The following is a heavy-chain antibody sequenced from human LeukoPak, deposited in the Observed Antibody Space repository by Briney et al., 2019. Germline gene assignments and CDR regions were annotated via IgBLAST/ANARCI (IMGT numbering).Heavy chain of an antibody. D-gene: IGHD6-13*01. CDR3: ARASLNSSSWYFDY. V-gene: IGHV1-18*01. J-gene: IGHJ4*02. Sequence: GASVKVSCKASGYTFTSYGISWVRQAPGQGLEWMGWISAYNGNTNYAQKLQGRVTMTTDTSTSTAYMELRSLRSDHTAVYYCARASLNSSSWYFDYWGQGTLVTVSS. CDR1: GYTFTSYG. CDR2: ISAYNGNT.